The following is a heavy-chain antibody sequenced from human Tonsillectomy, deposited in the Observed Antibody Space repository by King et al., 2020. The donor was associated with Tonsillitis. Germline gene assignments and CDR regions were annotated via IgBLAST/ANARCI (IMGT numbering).Heavy chain of an antibody. J-gene: IGHJ4*02. V-gene: IGHV3-23*03. D-gene: IGHD3-22*01. Sequence: VQLVESGGGLVQSGGSLRLSCAASGFIFSSYAMSWVRQAPGKGLEWVSVIYSGGSSTYYADSVKGRFTISRDNSKNTLYLQMNSLRAEDTAVYYCATYYYDSSGYLVDVAFFDDWGQGTLVTVSS. CDR3: ATYYYDSSGYLVDVAFFDD. CDR1: GFIFSSYA. CDR2: IYSGGSST.